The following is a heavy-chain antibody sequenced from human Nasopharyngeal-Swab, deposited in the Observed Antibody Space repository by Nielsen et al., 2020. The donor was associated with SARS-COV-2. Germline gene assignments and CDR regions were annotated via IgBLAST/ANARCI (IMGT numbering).Heavy chain of an antibody. CDR3: ARGLSGVVPAPILGLGPYYYFYYMDV. V-gene: IGHV4-34*01. D-gene: IGHD2-2*01. Sequence: SEPLSLTCAVSGGSFSANYWGWVRQPPGKGLEWIGGIKHSGSTNSNQSPKSRVTISVDTSKSQFSLKLTSMNAADTSVYYCARGLSGVVPAPILGLGPYYYFYYMDVWGKGTTVTVSS. CDR2: IKHSGST. CDR1: GGSFSANY. J-gene: IGHJ6*03.